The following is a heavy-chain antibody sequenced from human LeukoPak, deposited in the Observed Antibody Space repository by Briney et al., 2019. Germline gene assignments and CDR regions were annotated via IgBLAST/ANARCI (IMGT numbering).Heavy chain of an antibody. Sequence: QPGRSLRLSCAASGFTFSSYGMHWVRQAPGKGLEWVSYISSSGSIMYSADSVKGRFTISRDNAKNSLYLQMNSLRAEDTAIYYCSVQYSSSSVVDFWGQGTLVTVSS. CDR2: ISSSGSIM. J-gene: IGHJ4*01. CDR3: SVQYSSSSVVDF. D-gene: IGHD6-6*01. V-gene: IGHV3-48*04. CDR1: GFTFSSYG.